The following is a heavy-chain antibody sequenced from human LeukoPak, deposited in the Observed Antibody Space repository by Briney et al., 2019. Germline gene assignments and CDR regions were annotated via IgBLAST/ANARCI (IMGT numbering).Heavy chain of an antibody. J-gene: IGHJ4*02. V-gene: IGHV3-23*01. CDR3: ARYSYGSDY. Sequence: GGSLRLSCAASGFTFSNYAMSWVRQAPGKGLEWVSATIGSGYNTYYADSVKGRFAISRDNSKNTLYLQMNSLRAEDTAVYYGARYSYGSDYWGQGTLVTVSS. CDR1: GFTFSNYA. CDR2: TIGSGYNT. D-gene: IGHD5-18*01.